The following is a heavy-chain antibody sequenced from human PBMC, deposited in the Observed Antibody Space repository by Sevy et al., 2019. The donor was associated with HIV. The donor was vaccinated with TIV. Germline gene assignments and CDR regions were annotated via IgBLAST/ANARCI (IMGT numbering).Heavy chain of an antibody. CDR3: ATTKDYYESSGSPFDY. CDR2: FDPEDGET. J-gene: IGHJ4*02. D-gene: IGHD3-22*01. Sequence: ASVKVSCKVSGYTLTQLSMHWVRQAPGKGLEWMASFDPEDGETLYAQKFQGRVTMTEDTSTDTAYMELSSLRSEDTAIYDCATTKDYYESSGSPFDYWGQGTLVTVSS. V-gene: IGHV1-24*01. CDR1: GYTLTQLS.